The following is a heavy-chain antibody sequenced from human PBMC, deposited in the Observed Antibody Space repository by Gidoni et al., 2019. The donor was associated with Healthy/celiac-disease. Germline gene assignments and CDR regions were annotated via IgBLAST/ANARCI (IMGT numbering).Heavy chain of an antibody. J-gene: IGHJ6*03. V-gene: IGHV3-11*06. CDR1: GFTFSDYY. Sequence: CPVSGFTFSDYYMSWIRQAPGKGLEWVAYISSSSSYTNYADSVKGRFTISRDNAKNALYLQMNSLRAEYTAVYYCASSPYYYYYYMDVWGKGTTVTVS. CDR2: ISSSSSYT. CDR3: ASSPYYYYYYMDV.